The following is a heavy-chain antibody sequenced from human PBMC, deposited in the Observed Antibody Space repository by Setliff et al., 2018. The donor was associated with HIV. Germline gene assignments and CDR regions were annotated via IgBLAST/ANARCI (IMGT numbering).Heavy chain of an antibody. J-gene: IGHJ4*02. D-gene: IGHD1-26*01. CDR3: ARGPWGYNGSYAGLPFDN. V-gene: IGHV4-34*01. Sequence: LSLTCAVCGGFFSGYYWSWIRQPPGEGLEWIGEVNYSGNTNYNPSLKTRVNISVDTSKNQFSLNLRSVSAADTAVYYCARGPWGYNGSYAGLPFDNWGQGKLVTVSS. CDR1: GGFFSGYY. CDR2: VNYSGNT.